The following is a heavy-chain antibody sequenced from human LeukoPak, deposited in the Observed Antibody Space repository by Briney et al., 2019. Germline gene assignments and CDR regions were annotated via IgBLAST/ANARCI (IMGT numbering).Heavy chain of an antibody. J-gene: IGHJ5*02. CDR3: ARVTLCSSTSCYISPGNWSDP. V-gene: IGHV1-18*01. CDR1: GYTFTSYG. D-gene: IGHD2-2*02. Sequence: EASVKVSRKASGYTFTSYGISWVRQAPGQGLEWMGWISAYNGNTNYAQKLQGRVTMTTDTSTSTAYMELRSLRSDDTAVYYCARVTLCSSTSCYISPGNWSDPWGQGTLVTVSS. CDR2: ISAYNGNT.